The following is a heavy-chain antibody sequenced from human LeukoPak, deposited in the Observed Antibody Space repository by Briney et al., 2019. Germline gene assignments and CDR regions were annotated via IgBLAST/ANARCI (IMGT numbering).Heavy chain of an antibody. CDR1: GYTLTELS. CDR2: FDPEDGET. V-gene: IGHV1-24*01. Sequence: ASVKVSCKVSGYTLTELSMHWVRQAPGKGLEWMGGFDPEDGETIYAQKFQGRVTMTEDTSTDTAYMELSSLRSEDTAVYYCATSPPSSGDYGDYSEPIADYWGQGTLVTVSS. J-gene: IGHJ4*02. D-gene: IGHD4-17*01. CDR3: ATSPPSSGDYGDYSEPIADY.